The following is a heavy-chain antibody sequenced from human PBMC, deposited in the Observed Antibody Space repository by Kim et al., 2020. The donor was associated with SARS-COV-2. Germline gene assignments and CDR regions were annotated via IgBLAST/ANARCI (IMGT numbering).Heavy chain of an antibody. CDR2: IYPGDSDT. CDR3: AGPSKYCSSTSCNVVWFDP. Sequence: GESLKISCKGSGYSFTSYWIGWVRQMPGKGLEWMGIIYPGDSDTRYSPSFQGQVTISADKSISTAYLQWSSLKASDTAMYYCAGPSKYCSSTSCNVVWFDPWGQGTLVTVSS. D-gene: IGHD2-2*01. CDR1: GYSFTSYW. J-gene: IGHJ5*02. V-gene: IGHV5-51*01.